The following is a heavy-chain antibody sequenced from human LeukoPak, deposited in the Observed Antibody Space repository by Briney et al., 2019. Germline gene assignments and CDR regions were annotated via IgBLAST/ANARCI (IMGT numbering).Heavy chain of an antibody. CDR3: ARHHGDYYAFDI. CDR1: GFTFSSHW. J-gene: IGHJ3*02. D-gene: IGHD4-17*01. CDR2: INNDGSTT. Sequence: GESLRLSCAASGFTFSSHWMHWVRQAPGKGLVWVSRINNDGSTTTYADSVKGRFTISRDNAKNTLYLQMDSLGAEDTAVYYCARHHGDYYAFDIWGQGTMVTVSS. V-gene: IGHV3-74*03.